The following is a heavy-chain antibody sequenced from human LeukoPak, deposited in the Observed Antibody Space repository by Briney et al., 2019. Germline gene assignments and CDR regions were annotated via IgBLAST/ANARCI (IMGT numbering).Heavy chain of an antibody. Sequence: ETLSLTCTVSGGSISSSSYYWGWIRQPPGKGLEWVSAISGSGGSTYYADSVKGRFTISRDNAKNTLYLQMNSLRAEDTAVYYCASLFLCYGCSSSSESSDIWGQGTMVTVSS. CDR3: ASLFLCYGCSSSSESSDI. J-gene: IGHJ3*02. V-gene: IGHV3-23*01. CDR2: ISGSGGST. D-gene: IGHD2-2*01. CDR1: GGSISSSSYY.